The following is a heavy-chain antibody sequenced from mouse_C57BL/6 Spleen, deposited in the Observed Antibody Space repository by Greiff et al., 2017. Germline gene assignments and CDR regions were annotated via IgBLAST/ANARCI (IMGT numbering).Heavy chain of an antibody. CDR1: GFTFSSYA. CDR2: ISDGGSYT. Sequence: EVQRVESGGGLVKPGGSLKLSCAASGFTFSSYAMSWVRQTPGKRLEWVATISDGGSYTYYPDNVKGRFTISRINAKNYLCLHISQLKSEDTAVYYWSRSPVQCAYWGQGTLVTVSA. V-gene: IGHV5-4*01. J-gene: IGHJ3*01. CDR3: SRSPVQCAY. D-gene: IGHD1-1*01.